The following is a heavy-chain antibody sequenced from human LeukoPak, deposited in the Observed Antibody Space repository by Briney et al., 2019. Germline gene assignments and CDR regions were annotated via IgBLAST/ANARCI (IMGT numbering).Heavy chain of an antibody. V-gene: IGHV4-59*01. D-gene: IGHD3-16*02. CDR1: GGSISSYY. J-gene: IGHJ5*02. CDR2: IYYSGST. Sequence: SETLSLTCTVSGGSISSYYWSWIRQPPGKGLEWIGYIYYSGSTNYNPSLKSRVTIPVDTSKNQFSLKLSSVTAADTAVYYCARGDYVWGSYRPNNWFDPWGQGTLVTVSS. CDR3: ARGDYVWGSYRPNNWFDP.